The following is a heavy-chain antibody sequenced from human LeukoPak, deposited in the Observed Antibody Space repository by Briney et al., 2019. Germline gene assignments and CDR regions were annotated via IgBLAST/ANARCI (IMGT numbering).Heavy chain of an antibody. J-gene: IGHJ6*02. CDR1: GGSISYYY. V-gene: IGHV4-59*01. CDR2: IYYSGTT. CDR3: AREDPQTTVPEGMDV. D-gene: IGHD4-17*01. Sequence: SETLSLTCTVSGGSISYYYWSWIRQSPGKGLEWIGYIYYSGTTNYNPSLKSRVTISVDTSKNQSSLQLRSVTAADTAVYYCAREDPQTTVPEGMDVWGQGTTVTVSS.